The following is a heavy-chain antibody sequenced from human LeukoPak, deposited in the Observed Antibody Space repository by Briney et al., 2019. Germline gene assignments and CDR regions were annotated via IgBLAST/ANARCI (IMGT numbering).Heavy chain of an antibody. CDR2: SDPEDGET. CDR1: GYTLTELS. Sequence: ASVKVSCKVSGYTLTELSMHWVRQAPGKGLEWMGGSDPEDGETIYAQKFQGRVTMTEDTSTDTAYMELSSLRSEDTAVYYCATDHTPRVDGGTWGQGTLVTVSS. D-gene: IGHD4-23*01. V-gene: IGHV1-24*01. CDR3: ATDHTPRVDGGT. J-gene: IGHJ5*02.